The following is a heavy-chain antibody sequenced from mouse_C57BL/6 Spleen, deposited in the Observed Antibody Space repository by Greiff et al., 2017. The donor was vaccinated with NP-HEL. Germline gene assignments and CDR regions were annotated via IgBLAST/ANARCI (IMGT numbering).Heavy chain of an antibody. J-gene: IGHJ1*03. CDR2: IWTGGGT. D-gene: IGHD1-1*01. Sequence: VQGVESGPGLVAPSQSLSITCTVSGFSLTSYAISWVRQPPGKGLEWLGVIWTGGGTNYNSALKSRLSISKDNSKSQVFLKMNSLQTDDTARYYCARDYGSSYEDWYFDVWGTGTTVTVSS. CDR3: ARDYGSSYEDWYFDV. V-gene: IGHV2-9-1*01. CDR1: GFSLTSYA.